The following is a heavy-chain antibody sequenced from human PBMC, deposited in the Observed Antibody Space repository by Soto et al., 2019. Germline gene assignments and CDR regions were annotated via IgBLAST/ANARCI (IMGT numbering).Heavy chain of an antibody. CDR2: ISYDGSNK. CDR1: GFTFSSYG. CDR3: AKGRGITGTGLDP. D-gene: IGHD1-7*01. Sequence: QVQLVESGGGVVQPGRSLRLSCAASGFTFSSYGMHWVRQAPGKGLEWVAVISYDGSNKYYADSVKGRFTISRDNYKNTLYLQMNSLRAEDTAVYYCAKGRGITGTGLDPWGQGTLVTVSS. V-gene: IGHV3-30*18. J-gene: IGHJ5*02.